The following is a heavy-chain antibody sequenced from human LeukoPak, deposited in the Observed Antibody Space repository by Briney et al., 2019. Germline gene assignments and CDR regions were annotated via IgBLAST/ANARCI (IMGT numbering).Heavy chain of an antibody. J-gene: IGHJ4*02. V-gene: IGHV1-69*04. Sequence: SVTVSCTSSGGTFSIYAISWVRQAPGQGLEWMGRIIPILGIANYAQKFQGRVTITADKSTSTAYMELSSLRSEDTAVYYCARPTYYYDSSGLDYWGQGTLVTVSS. CDR2: IIPILGIA. CDR1: GGTFSIYA. CDR3: ARPTYYYDSSGLDY. D-gene: IGHD3-22*01.